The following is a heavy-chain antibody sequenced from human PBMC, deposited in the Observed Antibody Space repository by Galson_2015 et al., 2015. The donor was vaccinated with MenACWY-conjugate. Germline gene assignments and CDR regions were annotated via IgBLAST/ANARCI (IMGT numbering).Heavy chain of an antibody. CDR3: AARLLHSGGMDV. CDR1: GLTFSSYW. V-gene: IGHV3-74*01. CDR2: INSDGSST. J-gene: IGHJ6*02. D-gene: IGHD3-10*01. Sequence: SLRLSCAASGLTFSSYWMHWVRHAPGKGLVWVSRINSDGSSTSYADSVKGRFTISRDNAKNTLYLQMNSLRAEDTAVYYCAARLLHSGGMDVWGQGTTVTVS.